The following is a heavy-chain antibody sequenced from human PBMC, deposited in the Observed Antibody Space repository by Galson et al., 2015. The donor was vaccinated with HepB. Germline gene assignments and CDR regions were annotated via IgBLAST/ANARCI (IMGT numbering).Heavy chain of an antibody. Sequence: SETLSLTCAVYGGSFSGYYWSWIRQPPGKGLEWIGEINHSGSTNYNPSLKSRVTISVDTSKNQFSLKLSSVTAADTAVCYCARGTKWAEYARILRPSSYFYYGMDVWGPGTTVTVSS. CDR1: GGSFSGYY. V-gene: IGHV4-34*01. J-gene: IGHJ6*02. CDR3: ARGTKWAEYARILRPSSYFYYGMDV. CDR2: INHSGST. D-gene: IGHD2-8*01.